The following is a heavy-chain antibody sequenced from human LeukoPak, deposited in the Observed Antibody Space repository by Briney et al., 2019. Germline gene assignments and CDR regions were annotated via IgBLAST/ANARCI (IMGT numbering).Heavy chain of an antibody. CDR2: ISGSDGTT. V-gene: IGHV3-23*01. D-gene: IGHD2/OR15-2a*01. CDR3: AKDVFPGRSRPLYFDS. J-gene: IGHJ4*02. Sequence: GRSLRLSCAVSGFSFSRHAMSWVRQAPGKGLEWVSGISGSDGTTYYVDSVRGRFTISRDSPRNVLSPQMNSLRAEDSALYYCAKDVFPGRSRPLYFDSWGQGTLVTVSS. CDR1: GFSFSRHA.